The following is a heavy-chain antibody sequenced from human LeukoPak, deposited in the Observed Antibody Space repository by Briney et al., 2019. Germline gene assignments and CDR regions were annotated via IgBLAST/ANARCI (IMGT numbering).Heavy chain of an antibody. V-gene: IGHV4-59*12. CDR2: IYYSGST. D-gene: IGHD2-2*01. CDR1: GGSISSYY. Sequence: PSETLSLTCTVSGGSISSYYWSWIRQPPGKGLEWIGYIYYSGSTNYNPSLKSRVTISVDTSKNQFSLKLSSVTAADTAVYYCATAYCSSTSCYLSQDAFDIWGQGTMVTVSS. J-gene: IGHJ3*02. CDR3: ATAYCSSTSCYLSQDAFDI.